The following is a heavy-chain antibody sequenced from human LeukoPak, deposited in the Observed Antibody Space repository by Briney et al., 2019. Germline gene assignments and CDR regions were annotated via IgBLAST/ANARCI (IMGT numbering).Heavy chain of an antibody. V-gene: IGHV3-7*01. J-gene: IGHJ4*02. D-gene: IGHD3-22*01. Sequence: PGGSLRLSCAASGFTFSSYWMSRVRQAPGKGLEWVANIKQDGSEKYYVDSVKGRFTISRDNAKNSLYLQMNSLRAEDTAVYYCAREEGYYDSSGYYFDYWGQGTLVTVSS. CDR2: IKQDGSEK. CDR3: AREEGYYDSSGYYFDY. CDR1: GFTFSSYW.